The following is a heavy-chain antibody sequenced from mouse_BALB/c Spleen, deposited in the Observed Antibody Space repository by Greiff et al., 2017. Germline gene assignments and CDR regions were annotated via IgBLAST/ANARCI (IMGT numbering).Heavy chain of an antibody. D-gene: IGHD2-4*01. CDR2: INSNGGST. CDR1: GFTFSSYG. V-gene: IGHV5-6-3*01. CDR3: ARDSYCDYDGYYAMDY. Sequence: EVQLVESGGGLVQPGGSLKLSCAASGFTFSSYGMSWVRQTPDKRLELVATINSNGGSTYYPDSVKGRFTISRDNAKNTLYLQMSSLKSEDTAMYYCARDSYCDYDGYYAMDYWGQGTSVTVSS. J-gene: IGHJ4*01.